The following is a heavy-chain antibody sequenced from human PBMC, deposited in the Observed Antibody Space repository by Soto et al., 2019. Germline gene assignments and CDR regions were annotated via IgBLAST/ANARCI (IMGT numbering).Heavy chain of an antibody. CDR3: ARDSSSWYNWFDP. J-gene: IGHJ5*02. Sequence: QVQLVQSGPEVKKPGASVKVSCKASGYTFTSYYMHWVRQAPGQGPEWMGIFNPSGGSTTYAQKFQSIVTMAGDTSTSTVYRELSSLRSEDTAVYYCARDSSSWYNWFDPWGQGTLVTVSS. V-gene: IGHV1-46*01. D-gene: IGHD6-13*01. CDR1: GYTFTSYY. CDR2: FNPSGGST.